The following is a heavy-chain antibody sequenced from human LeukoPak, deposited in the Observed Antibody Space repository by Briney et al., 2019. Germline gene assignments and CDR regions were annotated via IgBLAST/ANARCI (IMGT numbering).Heavy chain of an antibody. CDR2: ISGSGDST. J-gene: IGHJ4*02. D-gene: IGHD4-17*01. Sequence: GGSLRLSCAASGFTFSSYAMSWVRQAPGKGLGWGSAISGSGDSTYYADSVKGRFTISRDNSKNTLYLQMNSLRAEDTAVYYCAKDRADYGDYFNYWGQGTLVTVSS. CDR3: AKDRADYGDYFNY. CDR1: GFTFSSYA. V-gene: IGHV3-23*01.